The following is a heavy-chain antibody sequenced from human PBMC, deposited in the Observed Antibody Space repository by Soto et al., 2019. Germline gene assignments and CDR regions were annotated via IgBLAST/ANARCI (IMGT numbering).Heavy chain of an antibody. Sequence: QVQWVQSGAEVKKPGASVKVSCKASGYSFTTYGISWVRQAPGQGLEWMGWISDYNGNTNYEKKFQGRVTMTTDTSTTSPYIKLKTLISYDTAVYYCAIEGYYSGSRSFSPPLYYCMDVCGQVTTFTLS. CDR1: GYSFTTYG. V-gene: IGHV1-18*01. CDR3: AIEGYYSGSRSFSPPLYYCMDV. J-gene: IGHJ6*02. CDR2: ISDYNGNT. D-gene: IGHD3-10*01.